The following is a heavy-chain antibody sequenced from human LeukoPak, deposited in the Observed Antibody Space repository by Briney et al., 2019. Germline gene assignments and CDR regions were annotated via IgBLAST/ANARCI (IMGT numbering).Heavy chain of an antibody. CDR3: ARDRTRYCSGGSCYADSNWFDP. J-gene: IGHJ5*02. CDR1: GGTFSSYA. Sequence: SVKVSCKASGGTFSSYAISWVRQAPGQGLEWMGGIIPIFGTANYAQKFQGRVTITADESTSTAYMELSSLRSEDTAVYYCARDRTRYCSGGSCYADSNWFDPWGQGTLVTVS. D-gene: IGHD2-15*01. CDR2: IIPIFGTA. V-gene: IGHV1-69*13.